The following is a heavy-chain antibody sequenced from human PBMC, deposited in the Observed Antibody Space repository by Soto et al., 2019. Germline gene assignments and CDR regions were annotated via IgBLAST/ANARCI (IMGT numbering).Heavy chain of an antibody. CDR2: ISSSSSYI. J-gene: IGHJ4*02. V-gene: IGHV3-21*01. CDR1: GFTFSSYS. Sequence: EVQLVESGGGLVKPGGSLRLSCAASGFTFSSYSMNWVRQAPGKGLEWVSSISSSSSYIYYADSVKGRFTISRDNAKXXXXXXXXXXXXXXXXXXXXXXXXGSLDYWGQGTLVTVSS. CDR3: XXXXGSLDY.